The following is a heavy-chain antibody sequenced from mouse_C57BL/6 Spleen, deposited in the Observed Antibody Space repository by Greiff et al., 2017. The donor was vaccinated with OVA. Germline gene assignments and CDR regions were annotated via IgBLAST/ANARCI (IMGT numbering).Heavy chain of an antibody. CDR3: ARPDGYDGNYYAMDY. Sequence: EVKLVESGGGLVKPGGSLKLSCAASGFTFSDYGMHWVRQAPEKGLEWVAYISSGSSTIYYADTVKGRFTISRDNAKNTLFLLMTSLRSEDTAMYYCARPDGYDGNYYAMDYWGQGTSVTVSS. D-gene: IGHD2-2*01. CDR1: GFTFSDYG. CDR2: ISSGSSTI. V-gene: IGHV5-17*01. J-gene: IGHJ4*01.